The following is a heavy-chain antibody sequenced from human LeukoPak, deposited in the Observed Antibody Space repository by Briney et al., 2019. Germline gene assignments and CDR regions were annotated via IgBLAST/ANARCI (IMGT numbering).Heavy chain of an antibody. CDR2: IYYSGST. Sequence: SETLSLTCTVSGGSISSYYWSWIRQPPGKGLEWIGYIYYSGSTNYNPSLRSRVTISINTSKAQFSLNLISVTAADTAVYFCATGNWNYDSWGQGTLVTVSS. CDR1: GGSISSYY. CDR3: ATGNWNYDS. V-gene: IGHV4-59*08. D-gene: IGHD1-7*01. J-gene: IGHJ5*01.